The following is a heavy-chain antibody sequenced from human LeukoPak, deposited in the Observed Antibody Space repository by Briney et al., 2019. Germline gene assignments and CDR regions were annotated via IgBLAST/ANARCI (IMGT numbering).Heavy chain of an antibody. J-gene: IGHJ5*02. Sequence: ASVKVSCKASGYTFTGYYMHWVRQAPGQGLEWMGWINPNSGGTNYAQKFQGRVTMTGDTSISTAYMELSRLRSDDTAVYYCARERERPNWNHRRSNWFDPWGQGTLVTVSS. D-gene: IGHD1-20*01. CDR1: GYTFTGYY. CDR2: INPNSGGT. V-gene: IGHV1-2*02. CDR3: ARERERPNWNHRRSNWFDP.